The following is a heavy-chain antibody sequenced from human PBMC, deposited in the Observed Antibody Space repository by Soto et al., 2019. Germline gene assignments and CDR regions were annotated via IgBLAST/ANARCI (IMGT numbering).Heavy chain of an antibody. CDR2: IRSKANSYAT. J-gene: IGHJ6*02. V-gene: IGHV3-73*02. Sequence: EVQLVESGGGLVQPGGSLKLSCAASGFTFSGSAMHWVRQASGKGLEWVGRIRSKANSYATAYAASVKGRFTISRDDSKNTAYLQMNSLKTEDTAVYYCTRGRKGGSIAARDDYGMDVWGQGTTVTVSS. CDR3: TRGRKGGSIAARDDYGMDV. D-gene: IGHD6-6*01. CDR1: GFTFSGSA.